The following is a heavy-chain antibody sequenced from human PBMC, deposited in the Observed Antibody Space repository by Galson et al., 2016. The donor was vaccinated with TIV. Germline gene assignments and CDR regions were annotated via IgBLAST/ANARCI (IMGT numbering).Heavy chain of an antibody. Sequence: SLRLSCAASGFTFSNYGMHWVRQAPGKGLEWVAVKWYDGSNKYYADSMKGRFTISRDNSKNTLYLQMNSLRAEDTAVYYCARGYSSGFLQVDAFDIWGQGTMVTVSS. CDR1: GFTFSNYG. V-gene: IGHV3-33*01. CDR2: KWYDGSNK. D-gene: IGHD6-19*01. CDR3: ARGYSSGFLQVDAFDI. J-gene: IGHJ3*02.